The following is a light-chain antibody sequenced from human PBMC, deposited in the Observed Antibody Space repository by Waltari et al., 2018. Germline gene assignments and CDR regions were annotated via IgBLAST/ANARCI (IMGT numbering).Light chain of an antibody. Sequence: DIGMTETPIPSPVTLGEPTSIPFRSSQSLIQSDGRTYLSWLQQRPGQPPRVLLYKMSNRFSGVPDRFSGSGAGTDFTLKISRVEAEDVGIYYCMQATQFPLTFGGGTKVEIK. CDR2: KMS. V-gene: IGKV2-24*01. CDR3: MQATQFPLT. J-gene: IGKJ4*01. CDR1: QSLIQSDGRTY.